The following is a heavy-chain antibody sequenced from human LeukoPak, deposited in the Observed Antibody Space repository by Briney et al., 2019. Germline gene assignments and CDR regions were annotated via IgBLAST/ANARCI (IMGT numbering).Heavy chain of an antibody. CDR1: GFTFSDYS. D-gene: IGHD2-2*01. V-gene: IGHV3-11*06. CDR2: ISSGSSYI. Sequence: KPGGSLRLSCAASGFTFSDYSMTWIRQAPGKGLEWVSYISSGSSYIYYADSVKGRFTISRDNAKNSLYLQMNSLRAEDTAVYYCARENRVPAPYDYWGQGTLVTVSS. CDR3: ARENRVPAPYDY. J-gene: IGHJ4*02.